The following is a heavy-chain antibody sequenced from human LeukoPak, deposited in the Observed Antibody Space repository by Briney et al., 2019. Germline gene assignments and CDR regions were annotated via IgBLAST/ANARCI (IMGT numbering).Heavy chain of an antibody. J-gene: IGHJ4*02. CDR2: IYTSGST. CDR1: GGSISSYY. CDR3: ARMIVVVTEYYFDY. D-gene: IGHD3-22*01. V-gene: IGHV4-4*07. Sequence: SETLSLTCTVSGGSISSYYWSWIRQPAGKGLEWIGRIYTSGSTNYNPSLKSRVTISVDTSKNQFSLKLSSVTAADTAVYYCARMIVVVTEYYFDYWGQGTLVTVSS.